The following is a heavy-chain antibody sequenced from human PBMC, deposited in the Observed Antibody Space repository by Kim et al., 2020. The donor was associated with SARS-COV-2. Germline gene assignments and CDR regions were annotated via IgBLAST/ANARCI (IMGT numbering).Heavy chain of an antibody. J-gene: IGHJ4*02. CDR3: ARDRAVGATILDY. D-gene: IGHD1-26*01. Sequence: YNPSRKSRVTMSVDTSKNQFSLKLSSVTAADTAVYYCARDRAVGATILDYWGQGTLVTVSS. V-gene: IGHV4-4*07.